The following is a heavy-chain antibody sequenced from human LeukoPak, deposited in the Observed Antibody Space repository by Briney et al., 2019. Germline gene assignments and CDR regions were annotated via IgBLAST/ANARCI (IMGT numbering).Heavy chain of an antibody. D-gene: IGHD2-15*01. CDR2: IYYSGNT. J-gene: IGHJ5*02. CDR3: ARGASIVVVVAATRTDRYNWFDP. V-gene: IGHV4-39*07. Sequence: SETLSLTCTVSGGSISTSSYYWGWIRQPPGKGLEWIASIYYSGNTYYNPSLKSRVTISVDTSKNQFSLKLSSVTAADTAVYYCARGASIVVVVAATRTDRYNWFDPWGQGTLVTVSS. CDR1: GGSISTSSYY.